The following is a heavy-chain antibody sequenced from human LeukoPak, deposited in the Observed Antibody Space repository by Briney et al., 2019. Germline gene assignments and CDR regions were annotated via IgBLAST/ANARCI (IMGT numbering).Heavy chain of an antibody. CDR1: GFTFSSYW. J-gene: IGHJ4*02. V-gene: IGHV3-74*01. CDR3: ARGYSSPSGAQFEY. D-gene: IGHD6-6*01. Sequence: GGSLRLSCAASGFTFSSYWMHWVRQAPGKGLVWVSRINSDGSSTSYADSVKGRFTISRDNAKNTLFLQMNSLRVEDTAIYYCARGYSSPSGAQFEYWGQGTLVTVSS. CDR2: INSDGSST.